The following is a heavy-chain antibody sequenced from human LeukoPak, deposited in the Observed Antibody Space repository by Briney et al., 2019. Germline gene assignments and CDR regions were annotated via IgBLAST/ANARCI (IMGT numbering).Heavy chain of an antibody. CDR2: TSGSGGST. CDR3: ATVTNDY. J-gene: IGHJ4*02. CDR1: AFTFSNYD. D-gene: IGHD4-11*01. Sequence: GGSLRLSCAASAFTFSNYDMSWVRQAPRKGLEWVSGTSGSGGSTYYADSVKGRFTISRDNSKNTLYLQMNSLRAEDTAVYYCATVTNDYWGQGTLVTVSS. V-gene: IGHV3-23*01.